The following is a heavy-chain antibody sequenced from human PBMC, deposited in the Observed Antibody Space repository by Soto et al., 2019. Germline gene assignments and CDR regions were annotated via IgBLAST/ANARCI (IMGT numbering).Heavy chain of an antibody. Sequence: QVQLQESGPGLVKPSQTLSLTCTVSGGSISSGGYYWSWIRQHPGKGLEWIGYIYYSGSTYYNPSLKSLVTIPVHTSKNQCSLKLSSVTAADTAVDYCARVINPHKHAFDIWGQETMVTVSS. V-gene: IGHV4-31*01. CDR2: IYYSGST. J-gene: IGHJ3*02. CDR1: GGSISSGGYY. CDR3: ARVINPHKHAFDI.